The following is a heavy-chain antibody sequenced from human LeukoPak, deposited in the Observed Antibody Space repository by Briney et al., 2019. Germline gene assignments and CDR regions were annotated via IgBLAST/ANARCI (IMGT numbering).Heavy chain of an antibody. J-gene: IGHJ4*02. V-gene: IGHV4-34*01. CDR1: GGSFSGYY. CDR3: ARGNYYDSSGYEPLFDY. CDR2: INHSGST. Sequence: SETLSLTCSVCGGSFSGYYWSWIRQPPGKGLEWIGEINHSGSTNYNPSLKCRVTISVDTSKNQFSLKLSSVTAADTAVYYCARGNYYDSSGYEPLFDYWGQGTLVTVSS. D-gene: IGHD3-22*01.